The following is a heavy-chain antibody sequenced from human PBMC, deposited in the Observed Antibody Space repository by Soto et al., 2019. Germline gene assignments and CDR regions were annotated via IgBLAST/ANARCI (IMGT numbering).Heavy chain of an antibody. D-gene: IGHD2-2*01. V-gene: IGHV4-34*01. CDR2: INHSGST. CDR1: GGSFSGYY. CDR3: ARGRGPHYCSSTSCRRTNWFDP. J-gene: IGHJ5*02. Sequence: SATLSLTCAVYGGSFSGYYWSWIRQPPGKGLEWIGEINHSGSTNYNPSLKSRVTISVDTSKNQFSLKLSSVTAADTAVYYCARGRGPHYCSSTSCRRTNWFDPWGQGTLVTVSS.